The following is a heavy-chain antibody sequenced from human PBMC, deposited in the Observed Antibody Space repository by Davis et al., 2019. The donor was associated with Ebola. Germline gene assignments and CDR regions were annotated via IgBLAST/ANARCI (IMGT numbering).Heavy chain of an antibody. J-gene: IGHJ5*02. Sequence: PGGSLRLSCAASGFTFSSSGMHWVRQAPGKGLEWVAVISYDGSNKYYADSVKGRFTISRDNAKNSLYLQMNSLRAEDTAVYYCARALLISTHNLAAAALRPSDPWGQGTLVTVSS. CDR3: ARALLISTHNLAAAALRPSDP. V-gene: IGHV3-30*03. D-gene: IGHD6-13*01. CDR1: GFTFSSSG. CDR2: ISYDGSNK.